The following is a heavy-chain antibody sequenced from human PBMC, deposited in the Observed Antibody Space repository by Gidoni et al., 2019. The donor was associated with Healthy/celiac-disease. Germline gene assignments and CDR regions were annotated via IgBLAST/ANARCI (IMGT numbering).Heavy chain of an antibody. CDR1: GYTFTSYY. J-gene: IGHJ4*02. CDR3: ARGGPPDYGDYLTDY. Sequence: QVQLVQSGAEVKKPGASVKVSCKASGYTFTSYYIHWVRQAPGQGLEWMGIINPSGGSTSYAQKFQGRVTMTRDTSTSTVYMELSSLRSEDTAVYYCARGGPPDYGDYLTDYWGQGTLVTVSS. D-gene: IGHD4-17*01. V-gene: IGHV1-46*01. CDR2: INPSGGST.